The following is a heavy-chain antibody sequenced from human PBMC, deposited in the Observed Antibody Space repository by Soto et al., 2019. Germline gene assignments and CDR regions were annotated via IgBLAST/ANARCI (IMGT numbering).Heavy chain of an antibody. V-gene: IGHV3-30-3*01. D-gene: IGHD6-13*01. Sequence: QVKLVESGGGVVQPGRSLRLSCAASGYTFSRYAMHWVRQAPGKGLEWVAVISYDGSNKYYADSVKGRFTISRDNSKNTLYLQMNSLRAEDTAVYYCARGAAAVALGSRLDYWGQGTLVTVSS. CDR1: GYTFSRYA. J-gene: IGHJ4*02. CDR2: ISYDGSNK. CDR3: ARGAAAVALGSRLDY.